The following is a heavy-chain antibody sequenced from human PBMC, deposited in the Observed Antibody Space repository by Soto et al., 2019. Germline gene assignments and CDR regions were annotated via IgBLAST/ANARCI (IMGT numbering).Heavy chain of an antibody. CDR3: ARGIIAAAGTSWHYFDY. CDR1: GFSLSTSGMC. D-gene: IGHD6-13*01. J-gene: IGHJ4*02. CDR2: IDWDDDK. Sequence: GSGPTLVNPTQTLTLTCTFSGFSLSTSGMCVSWIRQPPGKALEWLALIDWDDDKYYSTSLKTRLTISKDTSKNQVVLTMTNMDPVDTATYYCARGIIAAAGTSWHYFDYWGQGTLVTVSS. V-gene: IGHV2-70*01.